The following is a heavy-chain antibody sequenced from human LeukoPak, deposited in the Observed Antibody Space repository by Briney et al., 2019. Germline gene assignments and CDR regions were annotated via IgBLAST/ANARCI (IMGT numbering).Heavy chain of an antibody. J-gene: IGHJ4*02. D-gene: IGHD3-10*01. V-gene: IGHV3-33*01. CDR3: ARDPDYGSGRIDRY. CDR1: GFTFSIYG. CDR2: IWYEESNK. Sequence: GGSLRLSCAASGFTFSIYGMHGVRQSRGKGLEWGAVIWYEESNKYYADSVKGRFTISRDNSKNTLYLQMNSLRAEDTAVYYCARDPDYGSGRIDRYWGQGTLVTVSS.